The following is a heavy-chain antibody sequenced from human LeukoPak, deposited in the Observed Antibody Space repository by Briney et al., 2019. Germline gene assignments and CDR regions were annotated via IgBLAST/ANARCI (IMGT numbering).Heavy chain of an antibody. D-gene: IGHD3-10*01. CDR2: INHSGST. Sequence: PSETLSLTCAVYGGSLSGYYWSWIRQPPGKGLEWIGEINHSGSTNYNPSLKSRVTISVDTSKNQFSLKLSSVTAADTAVYYCARGVLLWFGDAFDYWGQETLVTVSS. J-gene: IGHJ4*02. CDR1: GGSLSGYY. V-gene: IGHV4-34*01. CDR3: ARGVLLWFGDAFDY.